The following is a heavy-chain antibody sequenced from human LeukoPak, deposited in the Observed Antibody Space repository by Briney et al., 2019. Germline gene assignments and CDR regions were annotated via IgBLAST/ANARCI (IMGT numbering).Heavy chain of an antibody. D-gene: IGHD6-25*01. CDR2: INPSGGSI. CDR1: GYTFTSYD. CDR3: ARDRLPLDYYYYYGMDV. V-gene: IGHV1-46*04. Sequence: GASVKLSRKASGYTFTSYDMHWVRQAPGQGLEWMAIINPSGGSISYAETLQGRVTMTRDTSTNSLYLQMNGLRAEDTAVYYCARDRLPLDYYYYYGMDVWGQGATVTVSS. J-gene: IGHJ6*02.